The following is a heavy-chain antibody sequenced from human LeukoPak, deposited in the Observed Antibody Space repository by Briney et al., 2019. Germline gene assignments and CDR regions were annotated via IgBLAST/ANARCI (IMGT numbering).Heavy chain of an antibody. Sequence: LRLSCAASGFTFSSFQMSWVRQAPGKGLEWIGYIYYSGSTYYNPSLKSRVTISVDTSKNQFSLKLSSVTAADTAVYYCARTTGYYYYYMDVWGKGTTVTVSS. D-gene: IGHD1-1*01. CDR3: ARTTGYYYYYMDV. V-gene: IGHV4-31*02. CDR2: IYYSGST. J-gene: IGHJ6*03. CDR1: GFTFSSFQ.